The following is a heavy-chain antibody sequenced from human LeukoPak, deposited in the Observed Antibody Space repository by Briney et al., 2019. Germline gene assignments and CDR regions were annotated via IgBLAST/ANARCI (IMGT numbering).Heavy chain of an antibody. V-gene: IGHV4-59*01. CDR1: GGSISSYY. CDR2: IYYSGST. CDR3: ARGGAARPGLHFDL. D-gene: IGHD6-6*01. Sequence: SETLSLTCTVSGGSISSYYWSWIRQPPGKGLEWIEYIYYSGSTNYNPSLKSRVTISVDTSKNQFSLKLSSVTAADTAVYYCARGGAARPGLHFDLWGRGTLVTVSS. J-gene: IGHJ2*01.